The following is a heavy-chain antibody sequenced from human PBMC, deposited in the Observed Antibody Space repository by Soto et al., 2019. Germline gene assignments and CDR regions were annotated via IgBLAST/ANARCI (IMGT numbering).Heavy chain of an antibody. Sequence: QVQLVQSVAEVKKPGSSVKVSCKASGDSFSSYAISWVRQAPGHGLEWMGRIIPIFGTPNYAQRVEGRVTITAGGSNGTTKMELRKLGSDGTGRLFCAAGGHYHGTWALAYWGQGTLVTVSS. CDR3: AAGGHYHGTWALAY. CDR2: IIPIFGTP. CDR1: GDSFSSYA. D-gene: IGHD3-10*01. V-gene: IGHV1-69*01. J-gene: IGHJ4*02.